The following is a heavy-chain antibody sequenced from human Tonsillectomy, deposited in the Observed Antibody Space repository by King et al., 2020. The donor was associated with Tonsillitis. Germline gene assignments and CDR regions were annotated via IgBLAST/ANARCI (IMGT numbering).Heavy chain of an antibody. CDR2: IYYSGST. D-gene: IGHD3-22*01. J-gene: IGHJ4*02. CDR1: GGSISSYY. CDR3: ARAGDYYDSSGYYGSYYFDY. V-gene: IGHV4-59*01. Sequence: VQLQESGPGLVKPSETLSLTCTVSGGSISSYYWSWIRQPPGKGLEWIGYIYYSGSTNYNPSLKSRVTISVDPSKNQFSLKLSPVTAADTAVYYCARAGDYYDSSGYYGSYYFDYWGQGTLVTVSS.